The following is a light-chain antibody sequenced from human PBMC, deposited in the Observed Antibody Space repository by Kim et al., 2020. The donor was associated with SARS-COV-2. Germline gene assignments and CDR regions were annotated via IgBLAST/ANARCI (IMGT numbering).Light chain of an antibody. CDR3: QQYKSYSYT. V-gene: IGKV1-5*03. J-gene: IGKJ2*01. Sequence: DIQMTQSPSTLSASVGDRVTITCRASQTISTWLAWYQQKPGKAPKLLIYEESTLESGVPSKFSGSGSGTEFTLTISSLQPDDFATYYCQQYKSYSYTFCQGTKLEI. CDR2: EES. CDR1: QTISTW.